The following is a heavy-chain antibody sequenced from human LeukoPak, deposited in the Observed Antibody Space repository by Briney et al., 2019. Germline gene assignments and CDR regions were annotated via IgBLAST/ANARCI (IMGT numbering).Heavy chain of an antibody. CDR3: ARDRQQLVQHLFDY. Sequence: PSETLSLTCTVSGGSISSSSYYWGWIRQPPGKGLEWIGSIYYSGSTYYNPSLKSRVTISVDTSKNQFSLKLSSVTAADTAVYYCARDRQQLVQHLFDYWGQGTLVTVSS. V-gene: IGHV4-39*07. CDR1: GGSISSSSYY. J-gene: IGHJ4*02. CDR2: IYYSGST. D-gene: IGHD6-13*01.